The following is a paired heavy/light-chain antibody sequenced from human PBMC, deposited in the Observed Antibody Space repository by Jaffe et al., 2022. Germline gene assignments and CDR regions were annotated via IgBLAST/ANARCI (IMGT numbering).Heavy chain of an antibody. D-gene: IGHD1-1*01. CDR3: AKSGGILATGIHRRFFDS. V-gene: IGHV1-2*02. J-gene: IGHJ4*02. CDR2: INPNNNYA. CDR1: GYDLIGSY. Sequence: QVKLIQSGAEVKKPGASVTVSCKTSGYDLIGSYLHWVRQAPGQGPEWMGWINPNNNYAYYAQRFEARVTMTFDRSTRTGFLDLRSLLSDDTAVYYCAKSGGILATGIHRRFFDSWGQGTLLTVSA.
Light chain of an antibody. CDR2: TSS. CDR1: HDIGSH. CDR3: QNLNSYPYT. J-gene: IGKJ2*01. V-gene: IGKV1-9*01. Sequence: DIQLTQSPSLLSASVGDRVTITCRASHDIGSHLAWYQHRPGQAPEVLIHTSSTLHSGVPSRFSGSGSATEFTLTIASLQPEDFATYFCQNLNSYPYTFGQGTRLEI.